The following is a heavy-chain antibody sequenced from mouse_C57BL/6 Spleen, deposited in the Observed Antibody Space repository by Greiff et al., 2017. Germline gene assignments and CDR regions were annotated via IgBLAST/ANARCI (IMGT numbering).Heavy chain of an antibody. J-gene: IGHJ4*01. CDR1: GYTFTSYW. CDR3: ARMADLLWYLYYAMDY. V-gene: IGHV1-64*01. D-gene: IGHD2-1*01. Sequence: QVQLQQPGAELVKPGASVKLSCKASGYTFTSYWMHWVKQRPGQGLEWIGMIHPNSGSTNYNEKFKSKATLTVDKSSSTAYMQLSSLTSEDSAVYYCARMADLLWYLYYAMDYWGQGTSVTVSS. CDR2: IHPNSGST.